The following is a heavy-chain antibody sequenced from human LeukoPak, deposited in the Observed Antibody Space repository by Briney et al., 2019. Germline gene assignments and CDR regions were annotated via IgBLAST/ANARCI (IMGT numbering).Heavy chain of an antibody. CDR2: FDPDDGET. Sequence: ASLKLSCKVSGYTLTELPIHWVRQAPGKGLEGMGGFDPDDGETVYAQMFQGRVTMTEDTSSDTASMELSSLRSEDTAVYYCATGTSGSYYVGIVRPIDYWGQGTLVTV. D-gene: IGHD1-26*01. CDR1: GYTLTELP. V-gene: IGHV1-24*01. J-gene: IGHJ4*02. CDR3: ATGTSGSYYVGIVRPIDY.